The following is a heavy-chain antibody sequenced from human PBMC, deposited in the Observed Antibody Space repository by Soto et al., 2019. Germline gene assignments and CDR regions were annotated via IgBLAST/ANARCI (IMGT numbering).Heavy chain of an antibody. J-gene: IGHJ6*02. V-gene: IGHV3-20*04. CDR3: ATRIYTTIPGGMDV. D-gene: IGHD2-2*02. CDR1: DHA. Sequence: EVQLLESGGGLAQPGGSLRLSCTATDHAMSWVRQAPGKGLEWVSAISGSGDVTHYGDSVNGRFTISRDNSKNTMYLQMDSLRVDDTAVYYCATRIYTTIPGGMDVWGQGTTVTVSS. CDR2: ISGSGDVT.